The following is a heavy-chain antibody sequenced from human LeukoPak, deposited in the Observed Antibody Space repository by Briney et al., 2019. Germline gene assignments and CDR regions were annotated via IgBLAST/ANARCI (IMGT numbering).Heavy chain of an antibody. J-gene: IGHJ5*02. CDR2: ISSSSRTI. Sequence: GGSLRLSCAASGFTFSSYNMNWVRQAPGKGLEWVSYISSSSRTIYYADSVKGRFTISRDNAKNSLYLQMNSLRAEDTAVYYCARDWSGDDDFWSGYYTNYFDPWGQGTLVTVSS. V-gene: IGHV3-48*01. D-gene: IGHD3-3*01. CDR1: GFTFSSYN. CDR3: ARDWSGDDDFWSGYYTNYFDP.